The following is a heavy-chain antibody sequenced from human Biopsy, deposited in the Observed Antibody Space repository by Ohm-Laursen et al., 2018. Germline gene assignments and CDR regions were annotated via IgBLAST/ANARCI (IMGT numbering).Heavy chain of an antibody. V-gene: IGHV3-33*06. Sequence: SLRLSCAAPGFTFSSYGMHWVRQAPGEGLEWVAAIWYDGSNKNYADSVKGRFTISRDNSKNTLYLQMNSLRGEDTAVYYCAKCMTGGSNYYFHHCGQGTLVTVSS. J-gene: IGHJ4*02. CDR2: IWYDGSNK. CDR3: AKCMTGGSNYYFHH. CDR1: GFTFSSYG. D-gene: IGHD2-8*01.